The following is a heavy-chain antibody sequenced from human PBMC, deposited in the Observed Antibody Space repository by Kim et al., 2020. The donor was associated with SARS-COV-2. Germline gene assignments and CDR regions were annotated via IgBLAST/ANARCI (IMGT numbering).Heavy chain of an antibody. CDR3: ARDLIHKWELDY. V-gene: IGHV1-2*02. CDR2: INPNSGGT. D-gene: IGHD1-26*01. CDR1: GYTFTGYY. Sequence: ASVKVSCKASGYTFTGYYMHWVRQAPGQGLEWMGWINPNSGGTNYAQKFQGRVTMTRDTSISTAYMELSRLRSDDTAVYYCARDLIHKWELDYWGQGTLVTVSS. J-gene: IGHJ4*02.